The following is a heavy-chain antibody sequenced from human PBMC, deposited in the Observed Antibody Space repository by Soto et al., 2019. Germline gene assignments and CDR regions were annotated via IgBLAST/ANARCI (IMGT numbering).Heavy chain of an antibody. CDR1: GFNFSSYA. CDR2: ISGSGGST. CDR3: AKGPSSPRVRVYGDYVFDY. V-gene: IGHV3-23*01. D-gene: IGHD4-17*01. Sequence: PGVSLRLSCSASGFNFSSYAMSWVRQAPGKGLEWVSAISGSGGSTYYADSVKGRFTISRDNSKNTLYLQMNSLRAEDTAVYYCAKGPSSPRVRVYGDYVFDYWGQGTLVTVSS. J-gene: IGHJ4*02.